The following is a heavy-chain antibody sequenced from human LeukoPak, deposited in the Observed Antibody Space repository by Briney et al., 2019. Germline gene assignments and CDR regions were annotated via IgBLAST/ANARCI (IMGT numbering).Heavy chain of an antibody. Sequence: PGGSLRLSCAASGFTFSIYWMHWVRQAPGKGLEWVSAIGGSGTTTYCADSLKGRCTISRDNSKNTLYLQMSSLRAEDTAVYYCARAGWVAATGAAFDIWGQGTMVTVSS. D-gene: IGHD2-15*01. V-gene: IGHV3-23*01. CDR3: ARAGWVAATGAAFDI. J-gene: IGHJ3*02. CDR2: IGGSGTTT. CDR1: GFTFSIYW.